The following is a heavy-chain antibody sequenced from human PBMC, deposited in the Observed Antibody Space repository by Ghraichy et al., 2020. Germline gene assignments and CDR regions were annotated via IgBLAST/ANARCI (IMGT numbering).Heavy chain of an antibody. J-gene: IGHJ4*02. CDR2: FDCGGSP. D-gene: IGHD3-22*01. V-gene: IGHV4-39*01. Sequence: SQTLSLTCTVSGDSFCRSNFYWGWIRQTPGQGLEWIGTFDCGGSPFSNPSLRSRVTISAETSKNMFSLKLSSVTAADTAAYYCARSSGRYHSFEFWGQGTLVTVSS. CDR1: GDSFCRSNFY. CDR3: ARSSGRYHSFEF.